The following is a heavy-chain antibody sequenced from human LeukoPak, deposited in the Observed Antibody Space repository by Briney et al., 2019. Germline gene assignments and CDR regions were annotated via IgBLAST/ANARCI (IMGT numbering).Heavy chain of an antibody. CDR1: GFTFSSYA. CDR3: ARKIKGGPYGMDV. J-gene: IGHJ6*02. D-gene: IGHD3-16*01. V-gene: IGHV3-23*01. Sequence: PGGSLRLSCAASGFTFSSYAMSWVRQAPGKGLEWVSAISGSGGSTYYADSVKGRFTISRDNSKNTLYLQMNSLRAEDTAVYYCARKIKGGPYGMDVWGQGTTVTVSS. CDR2: ISGSGGST.